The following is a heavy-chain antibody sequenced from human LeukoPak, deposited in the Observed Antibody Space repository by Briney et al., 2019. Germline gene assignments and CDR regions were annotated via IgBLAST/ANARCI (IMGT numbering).Heavy chain of an antibody. CDR2: IYYSGST. CDR3: ARSTRNWSFFDY. J-gene: IGHJ4*02. CDR1: GGSISSGGYY. V-gene: IGHV4-31*03. D-gene: IGHD1-1*01. Sequence: SQTLSLTCTVSGGSISSGGYYWSWIRQHPGKGLEWIGYIYYSGSTYYNPSLKSRVTISVDTSKNQFSLKLSSVTAADTAVYYCARSTRNWSFFDYWGQGTLVTVSS.